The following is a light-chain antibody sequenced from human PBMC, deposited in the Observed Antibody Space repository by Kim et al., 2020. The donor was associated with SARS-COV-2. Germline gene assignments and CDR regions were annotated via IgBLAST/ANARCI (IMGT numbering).Light chain of an antibody. V-gene: IGLV2-14*01. CDR1: SSDIGNNNY. Sequence: QSALTQPASVSGSPGQSIAISCTGTSSDIGNNNYVSWYQQHPGKAPKVMIFDVSKRPSGVSDRFSGSKSGNTASLTISGLQAEDEADYYCNSFTSSSTYVFGTGTKVTVL. J-gene: IGLJ1*01. CDR3: NSFTSSSTYV. CDR2: DVS.